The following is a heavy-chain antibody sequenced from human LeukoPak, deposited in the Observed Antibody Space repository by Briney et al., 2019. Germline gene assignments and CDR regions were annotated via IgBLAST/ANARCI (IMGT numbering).Heavy chain of an antibody. CDR2: INWNGGRI. CDR3: ARVSDISVAAYFDY. V-gene: IGHV3-20*04. D-gene: IGHD6-19*01. CDR1: GFTFDDYD. J-gene: IGHJ4*02. Sequence: GGSLRLSCAASGFTFDDYDMSWVRQAPGKGLEWVSGINWNGGRIGYADSLKGRFTISRDNAKNSLYLQMNSLRAEDTAFYYCARVSDISVAAYFDYWGQGTLVTVSS.